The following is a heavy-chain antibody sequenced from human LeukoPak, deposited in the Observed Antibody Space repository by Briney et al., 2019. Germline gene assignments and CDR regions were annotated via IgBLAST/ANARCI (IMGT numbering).Heavy chain of an antibody. CDR3: ASTGYSGYDTYYFDY. Sequence: ASVKVSCKASGGTFSSYAIGWVRQAPGQGLEWMGGIIPIFGTANYAQKFQGRVTITTDESTSTAYMELSSLRSEDTAVYYCASTGYSGYDTYYFDYWGQGTLVTVSS. CDR1: GGTFSSYA. D-gene: IGHD5-12*01. J-gene: IGHJ4*02. V-gene: IGHV1-69*05. CDR2: IIPIFGTA.